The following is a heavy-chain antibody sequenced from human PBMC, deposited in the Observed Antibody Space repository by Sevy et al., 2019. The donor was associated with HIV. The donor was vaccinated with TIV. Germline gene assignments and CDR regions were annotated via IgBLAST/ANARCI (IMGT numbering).Heavy chain of an antibody. Sequence: ASVKVSCKASGYTFTSYGISWVRQAPGQGLEWMGWISAYNGNTNYAQKLQGRVTMTTDTSTSTAYMELRSLRSDDTDGYYCARDDVIAVAGINSNGGFDYWGQGTLVTVSS. CDR3: ARDDVIAVAGINSNGGFDY. V-gene: IGHV1-18*01. J-gene: IGHJ4*02. CDR1: GYTFTSYG. CDR2: ISAYNGNT. D-gene: IGHD6-19*01.